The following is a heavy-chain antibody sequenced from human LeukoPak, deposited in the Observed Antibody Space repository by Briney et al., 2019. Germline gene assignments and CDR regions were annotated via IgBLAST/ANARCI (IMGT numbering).Heavy chain of an antibody. CDR1: GFTFSRHW. V-gene: IGHV3-23*01. CDR3: AKDQYCSGGSCYSMLGYYYYGMDV. CDR2: ISGSGGST. D-gene: IGHD2-15*01. Sequence: GGSLRLSCAASGFTFSRHWMTWVRQAPGKGLEWVSAISGSGGSTYYADSVEGRFTISRDNSKNTLYLQMNSLRAEDTAVYYCAKDQYCSGGSCYSMLGYYYYGMDVWGQGTTVTVSS. J-gene: IGHJ6*02.